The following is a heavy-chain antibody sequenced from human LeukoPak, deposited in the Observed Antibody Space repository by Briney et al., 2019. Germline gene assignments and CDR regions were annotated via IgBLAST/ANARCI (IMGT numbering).Heavy chain of an antibody. CDR1: GGSISSGNYY. V-gene: IGHV4-30-4*01. CDR3: AREWRGDYRD. J-gene: IGHJ4*02. CDR2: IYYSGST. Sequence: SETLSLTCTVSGGSISSGNYYWSWIRQPPGKGLEWIGYIYYSGSTYYNPSLKSRVTISVDTSKNQFSLKLSSVTAADTAVYYCAREWRGDYRDWGQGTLVTVSS. D-gene: IGHD4-17*01.